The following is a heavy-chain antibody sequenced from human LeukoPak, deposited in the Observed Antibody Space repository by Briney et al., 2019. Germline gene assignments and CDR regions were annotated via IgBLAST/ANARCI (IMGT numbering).Heavy chain of an antibody. J-gene: IGHJ3*02. CDR3: AKEWSAFDM. Sequence: PGGSLRLSCAASGFTCGSYAMHWVRQAPGKGLEWVAVTWQDGNKAYADSVKGRFTISRDNSKNTLFLQMNGLRAEDTAMYYCAKEWSAFDMWGQGTMVTVSS. CDR2: TWQDGNK. D-gene: IGHD2-8*01. V-gene: IGHV3-33*06. CDR1: GFTCGSYA.